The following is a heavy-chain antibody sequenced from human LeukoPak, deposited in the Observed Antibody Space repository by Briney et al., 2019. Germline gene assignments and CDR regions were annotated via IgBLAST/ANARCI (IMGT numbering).Heavy chain of an antibody. CDR3: ARWVKGYCSSTSCEWNWFDP. J-gene: IGHJ5*02. CDR1: GGSISSYY. D-gene: IGHD2-2*01. V-gene: IGHV4-4*07. CDR2: IYTSGST. Sequence: SETLSLTCTVSGGSISSYYWSWIRQPAGKGLEWIGRIYTSGSTNYNPSLKSRVTMSVDTSKNQFSLKLSSVTAADTAVYYRARWVKGYCSSTSCEWNWFDPWGQGTLVTVSS.